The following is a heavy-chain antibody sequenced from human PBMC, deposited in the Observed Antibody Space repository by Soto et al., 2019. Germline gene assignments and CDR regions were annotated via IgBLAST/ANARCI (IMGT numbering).Heavy chain of an antibody. CDR3: ARGIGDNGYYLES. CDR1: GFSVSNFF. D-gene: IGHD3-3*01. V-gene: IGHV3-53*01. CDR2: IYDGGRT. J-gene: IGHJ4*02. Sequence: EVQLVESGGGLMQPGGSLRLSCAASGFSVSNFFMTWVRQAPGKGLEWVSVIYDGGRTFYADSVKGRFTISRDNSKNTVHLQMNTLRAEDTAVYYCARGIGDNGYYLESWGQGTLVTVSS.